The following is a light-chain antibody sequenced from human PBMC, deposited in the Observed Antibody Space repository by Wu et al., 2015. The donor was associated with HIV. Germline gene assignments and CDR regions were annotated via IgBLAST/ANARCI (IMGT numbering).Light chain of an antibody. J-gene: IGKJ5*01. CDR3: QQGSSWPLT. Sequence: EIVLTQSPETLSLSPGERATLSCRAGQSVSTYLAWYQQKRGQAPRLLIHDASNRATGIPARFSGSGSGTDFSLTISSLEPEDFAVYYCQQGSSWPLTFGQGTRLEIK. V-gene: IGKV3-11*01. CDR1: QSVSTY. CDR2: DAS.